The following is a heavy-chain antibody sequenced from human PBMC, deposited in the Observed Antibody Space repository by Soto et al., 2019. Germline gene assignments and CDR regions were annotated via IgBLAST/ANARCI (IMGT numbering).Heavy chain of an antibody. Sequence: PSETLSLTCTVSGDSITNSNYYWGWLRQPPGKGLEWIARIYHIGSTYYNPSLKSRVTISVDTSKNQFSLKLSSVTAADTAVYYCARAQSIRGVIIVPYYFDYWGQGTLVTVSS. CDR3: ARAQSIRGVIIVPYYFDY. J-gene: IGHJ4*02. D-gene: IGHD3-10*01. V-gene: IGHV4-39*07. CDR1: GDSITNSNYY. CDR2: IYHIGST.